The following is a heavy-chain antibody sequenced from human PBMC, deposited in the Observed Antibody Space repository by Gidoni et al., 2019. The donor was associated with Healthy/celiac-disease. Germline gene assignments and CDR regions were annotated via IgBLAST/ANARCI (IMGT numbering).Heavy chain of an antibody. J-gene: IGHJ4*02. D-gene: IGHD3-3*01. Sequence: QLQLQESGPGLVKPSETLSLTCTVSGGSISSSSYYWGWIRQPPGKGLEWIGSIYYSGSTYYNPSLKSRVTISVDTSKNQFSLKLSSVTAADTAVYYCARLSFGVVITFGWYFDYWGQGTLVTVSS. CDR1: GGSISSSSYY. CDR3: ARLSFGVVITFGWYFDY. V-gene: IGHV4-39*01. CDR2: IYYSGST.